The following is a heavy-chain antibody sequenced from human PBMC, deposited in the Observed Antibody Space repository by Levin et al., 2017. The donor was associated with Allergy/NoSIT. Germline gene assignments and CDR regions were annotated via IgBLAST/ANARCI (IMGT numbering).Heavy chain of an antibody. Sequence: SCTVSGGSISSGGYYWSWIRQHPGKGLEWIGYIYYSGSTYYNPSLKSRVTISVDTSKNQFSLKLSSVTAADTAVYYCARARLGYCSSTSCYNNWFDPWGQGTLVTVSS. V-gene: IGHV4-31*03. J-gene: IGHJ5*02. CDR3: ARARLGYCSSTSCYNNWFDP. CDR2: IYYSGST. CDR1: GGSISSGGYY. D-gene: IGHD2-2*01.